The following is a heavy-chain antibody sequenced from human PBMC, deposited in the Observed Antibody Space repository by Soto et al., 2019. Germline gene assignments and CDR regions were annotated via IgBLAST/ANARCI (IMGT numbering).Heavy chain of an antibody. Sequence: ASVKVSCKASGYTFTSYYMHWVRQAPGQGLEWMGIINPSGGSTSYAQKFQGRVTMTRDTSTSTVYMELSSLRSEDTAVYYCARDLVQDSAIAVAGPDYWGQGTLVTVSS. CDR1: GYTFTSYY. CDR3: ARDLVQDSAIAVAGPDY. D-gene: IGHD6-19*01. J-gene: IGHJ4*02. CDR2: INPSGGST. V-gene: IGHV1-46*01.